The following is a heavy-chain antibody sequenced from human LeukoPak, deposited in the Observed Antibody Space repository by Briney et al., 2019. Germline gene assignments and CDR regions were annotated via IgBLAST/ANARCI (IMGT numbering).Heavy chain of an antibody. CDR2: IQSDGSTT. Sequence: PGGSLRLSCAASGFTFSSYWMHWVRQTPGKGLVWVSGIQSDGSTTTYADSVKGRFTISRDNSKNTMYLQMNSLRAEDTAVYYCARGLYAAPVPWGQGTLVTVSS. CDR1: GFTFSSYW. V-gene: IGHV3-74*03. J-gene: IGHJ5*02. D-gene: IGHD3-16*01. CDR3: ARGLYAAPVP.